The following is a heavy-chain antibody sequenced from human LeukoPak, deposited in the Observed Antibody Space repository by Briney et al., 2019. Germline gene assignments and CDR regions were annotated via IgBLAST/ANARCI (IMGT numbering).Heavy chain of an antibody. J-gene: IGHJ2*01. CDR2: IRYDGSNK. V-gene: IGHV3-30*02. D-gene: IGHD2-15*01. CDR3: ASGPNWYFDL. Sequence: GGSLRLSGAASGFTFSSYGMHWVRQAPGKGLEWVAFIRYDGSNKYYADSVKGRFTISRDNSKNTLYLQMNGLRAEGTAVYYCASGPNWYFDLWGRGTLVTVSS. CDR1: GFTFSSYG.